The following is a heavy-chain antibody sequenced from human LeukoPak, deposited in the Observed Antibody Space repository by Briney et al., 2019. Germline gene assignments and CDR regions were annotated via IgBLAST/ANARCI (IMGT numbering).Heavy chain of an antibody. J-gene: IGHJ4*02. CDR2: IHPSSGAT. V-gene: IGHV1-2*02. CDR3: ARDLDSGSSLDY. D-gene: IGHD3/OR15-3a*01. CDR1: GYTFTDYY. Sequence: ASVKVSCTASGYTFTDYYMHWVRQAPGQGLEWMGWIHPSSGATRYAQTFQGRVTMTRDTSISTAYMELNRLTSDDTAMFYCARDLDSGSSLDYWGQGTLVTVSS.